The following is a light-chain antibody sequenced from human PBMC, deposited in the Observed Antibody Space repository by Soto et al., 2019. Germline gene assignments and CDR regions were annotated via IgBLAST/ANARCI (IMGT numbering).Light chain of an antibody. CDR1: SSDVGGYNY. J-gene: IGLJ1*01. CDR3: SSYTTISTYV. V-gene: IGLV2-14*01. Sequence: QSALTQPASVSGSPGQSITISCTGTSSDVGGYNYVSWYQQHPGKAPKLMIYDVRNRPSGVSNRCSGSKSVNTASLTISGIQAEDEADHYCSSYTTISTYVFGAWPKGTVL. CDR2: DVR.